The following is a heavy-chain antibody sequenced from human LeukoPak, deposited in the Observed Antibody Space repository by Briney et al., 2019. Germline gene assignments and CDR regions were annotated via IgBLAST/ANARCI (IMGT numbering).Heavy chain of an antibody. D-gene: IGHD5-18*01. CDR2: ISWISGSI. Sequence: PGRSLRLSCAASGFTFGDYAMPWVRQAPGKGLEWVSGISWISGSIGYADSVKGRFTISRDNSKNPLYLQMNSLRPEDTALYYCANAYFGYSYGYSFDYWGQGTLVTVSS. V-gene: IGHV3-9*01. CDR1: GFTFGDYA. J-gene: IGHJ4*02. CDR3: ANAYFGYSYGYSFDY.